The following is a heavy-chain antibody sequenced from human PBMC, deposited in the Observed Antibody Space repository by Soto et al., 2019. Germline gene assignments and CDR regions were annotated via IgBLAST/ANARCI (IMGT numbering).Heavy chain of an antibody. CDR3: ARVVDYYGSGSLDY. CDR1: GFTVSSNY. V-gene: IGHV3-53*01. D-gene: IGHD3-10*01. CDR2: IYSGGST. J-gene: IGHJ4*02. Sequence: EVQLVESGGGLIQPGGSLRLSCAASGFTVSSNYMSWVRQAPGKGLEWVSVIYSGGSTYYADSVKGRFTISRDNSKNTLYLQMNSLRAEDTAVYYCARVVDYYGSGSLDYWGQGPLVTVSS.